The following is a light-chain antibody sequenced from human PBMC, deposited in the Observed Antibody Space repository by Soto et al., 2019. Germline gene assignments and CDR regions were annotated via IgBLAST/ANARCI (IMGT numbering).Light chain of an antibody. CDR2: KAP. CDR1: QIIDNW. Sequence: DTQMTQSPSALSASVGDRVTITCRASQIIDNWLARYQQKAGKAPKLLIYKAPNLQSGVPSRVSGSGYGTELTHTLSNLQPEDSATYYGQEYNNHFGGGTKVEIK. CDR3: QEYNNH. V-gene: IGKV1-5*03. J-gene: IGKJ4*01.